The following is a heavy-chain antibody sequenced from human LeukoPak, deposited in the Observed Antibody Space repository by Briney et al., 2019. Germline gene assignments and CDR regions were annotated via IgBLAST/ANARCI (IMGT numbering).Heavy chain of an antibody. CDR3: ARDTPRYCSGGSCYSSDY. D-gene: IGHD2-15*01. CDR2: INHSGST. Sequence: PSETLSLTCAVYGGSFSGYYWSWIRQPPGKGLEWIGEINHSGSTNYNPSLKSRVTISVDTSKNQFSLKLSSVTAADTAVYYCARDTPRYCSGGSCYSSDYWGQGTLVTVPS. V-gene: IGHV4-34*01. CDR1: GGSFSGYY. J-gene: IGHJ4*02.